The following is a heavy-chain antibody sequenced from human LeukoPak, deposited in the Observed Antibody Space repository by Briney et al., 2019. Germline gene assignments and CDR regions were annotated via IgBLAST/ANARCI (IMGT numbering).Heavy chain of an antibody. Sequence: SETLSLTCAVYGGSFSGYYWSWIPQPPGKGLEWSGEINHSGSTNYNPSLKSRVTISVDTSKNQFSLKLSSVTAADTAVYYCARDHNASVFDYWGQGTLVTVSS. CDR1: GGSFSGYY. D-gene: IGHD1-1*01. CDR2: INHSGST. J-gene: IGHJ4*02. V-gene: IGHV4-34*01. CDR3: ARDHNASVFDY.